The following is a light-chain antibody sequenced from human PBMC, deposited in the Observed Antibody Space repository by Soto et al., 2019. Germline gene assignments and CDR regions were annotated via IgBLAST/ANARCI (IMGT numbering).Light chain of an antibody. Sequence: QSVLTQPPSASGTPGQRVTISCSGSSSNIGRNYVYWYQQLPRTAPKLLISNNYERPSGVPDRFSGSKSGTSASLAISGLRSEDEADYYCATWDDTLSGPVFGGGTQLTVL. V-gene: IGLV1-47*02. J-gene: IGLJ2*01. CDR3: ATWDDTLSGPV. CDR2: NNY. CDR1: SSNIGRNY.